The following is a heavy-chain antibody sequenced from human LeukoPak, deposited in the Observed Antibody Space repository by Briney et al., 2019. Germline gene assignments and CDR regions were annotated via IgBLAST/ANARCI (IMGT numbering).Heavy chain of an antibody. CDR2: ISSSSSYI. D-gene: IGHD6-19*01. CDR1: GFTFSSYE. Sequence: GGSLRLSCAASGFTFSSYEMNWVRQAPGKGLEWVSSISSSSSYIYYADSVKGRFTISRDNAKNSLYLQMNSLRAEDTAVYYCARDPYSSGWYPSWFDPRGQGTLVTVSS. J-gene: IGHJ5*02. CDR3: ARDPYSSGWYPSWFDP. V-gene: IGHV3-21*01.